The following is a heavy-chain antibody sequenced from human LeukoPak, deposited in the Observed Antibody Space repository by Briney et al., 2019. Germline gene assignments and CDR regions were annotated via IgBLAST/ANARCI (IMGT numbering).Heavy chain of an antibody. CDR2: IYYSGST. CDR1: GGSITSYY. D-gene: IGHD6-13*01. J-gene: IGHJ2*01. CDR3: ARRTSSWNDWYFDL. Sequence: PSETLSLTCTVSGGSITSYYWGWIRQPPGRGLEWIGYIYYSGSTSYNPSLKSRVTISVDMSKNQFSLRLSSVTAADTAVYYCARRTSSWNDWYFDLWGRGTLVTVSS. V-gene: IGHV4-59*01.